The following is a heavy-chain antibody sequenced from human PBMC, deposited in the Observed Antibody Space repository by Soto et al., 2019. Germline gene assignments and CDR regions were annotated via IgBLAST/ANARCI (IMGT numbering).Heavy chain of an antibody. J-gene: IGHJ4*02. Sequence: GETLKISCKGSGYSFTNYWIGWVPQMPGKGPEWMGGIYPGDSHTRYSPSFQGQVTISADTSISTDYLQWSSLKASDTAMYYCATQHSEDLYGSSGYFWPPDYWGQGTLVTVSS. CDR3: ATQHSEDLYGSSGYFWPPDY. V-gene: IGHV5-51*01. CDR2: IYPGDSHT. D-gene: IGHD3-22*01. CDR1: GYSFTNYW.